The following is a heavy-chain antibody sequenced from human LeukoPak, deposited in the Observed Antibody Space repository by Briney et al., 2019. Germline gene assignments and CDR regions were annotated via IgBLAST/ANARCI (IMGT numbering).Heavy chain of an antibody. V-gene: IGHV3-20*04. CDR2: INWNGGST. D-gene: IGHD4-17*01. J-gene: IGHJ4*02. Sequence: GGTLRLSCAASGFTFSSYGMSWVRQAPGKGLEWVSGINWNGGSTGYADSVKGRFTISRDNAKNSLYLQMNSLRAEDTALYYCARDTVRRGFDYWGQGTLVTVSS. CDR3: ARDTVRRGFDY. CDR1: GFTFSSYG.